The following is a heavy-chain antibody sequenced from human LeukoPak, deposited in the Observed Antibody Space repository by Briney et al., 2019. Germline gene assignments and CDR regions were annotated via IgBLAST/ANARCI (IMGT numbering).Heavy chain of an antibody. CDR3: ARSIGYSSGWYHY. CDR1: GGSFSGYY. D-gene: IGHD6-19*01. Sequence: SETLSLTCAVYGGSFSGYYWSWIRQPPGKGLEWIGEINHSGSTNYNPSLKSRVTISVDTSKNQFSLKLSSVTAADTAVYYCARSIGYSSGWYHYWGQGTLVTVSS. V-gene: IGHV4-34*01. J-gene: IGHJ4*02. CDR2: INHSGST.